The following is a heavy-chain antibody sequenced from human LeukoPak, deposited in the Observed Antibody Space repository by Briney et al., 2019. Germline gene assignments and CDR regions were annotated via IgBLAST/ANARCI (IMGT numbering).Heavy chain of an antibody. J-gene: IGHJ4*02. CDR1: GFTFENYA. Sequence: GGSLRLSCAASGFTFENYAMHWVRQAPGKGLEWVSGISWNGVIIGYADSVKGRFTVSRDNAKNSLYLQMNSLRNEDTALYYCAKAPAETYYALIDHWGQATLVTVPS. CDR2: ISWNGVII. V-gene: IGHV3-9*01. CDR3: AKAPAETYYALIDH. D-gene: IGHD1-26*01.